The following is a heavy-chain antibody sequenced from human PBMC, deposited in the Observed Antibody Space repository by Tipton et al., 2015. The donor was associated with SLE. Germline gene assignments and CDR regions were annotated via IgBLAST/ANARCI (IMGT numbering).Heavy chain of an antibody. V-gene: IGHV5-51*03. CDR2: IYPGDSDT. Sequence: QLVQSGAEVKKPGESLKISCKGSGYSFTNYWIGWVHQLPGKGLEWMGIIYPGDSDTRYSPSFQGQVTISADKSINSAYVQWGSLKASDTAMYYCASLKSCTSEDALDLWGQGTRVTVSS. CDR1: GYSFTNYW. J-gene: IGHJ3*01. CDR3: ASLKSCTSEDALDL. D-gene: IGHD2-8*01.